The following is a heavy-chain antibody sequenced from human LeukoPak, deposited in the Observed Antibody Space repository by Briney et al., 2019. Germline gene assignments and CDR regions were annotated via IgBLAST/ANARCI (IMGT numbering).Heavy chain of an antibody. CDR1: GGTFSSYA. CDR3: ARGAGYCSGGSCYDYYYYYMDV. J-gene: IGHJ6*03. D-gene: IGHD2-15*01. CDR2: IIPIFGTA. Sequence: PVKVSCKASGGTFSSYAISWVRQAPGQGLEWMGGIIPIFGTANYAQKFQGRVTITADESTSTAYMELSSLRSEDTAVYYCARGAGYCSGGSCYDYYYYYMDVWGKGTTVTISS. V-gene: IGHV1-69*01.